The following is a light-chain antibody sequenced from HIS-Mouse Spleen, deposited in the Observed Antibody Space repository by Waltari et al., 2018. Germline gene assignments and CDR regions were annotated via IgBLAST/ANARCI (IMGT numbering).Light chain of an antibody. CDR2: DVS. Sequence: QSALTQPRSVSGSPGQSVTIPCTGTSSDVGGYNYVPWYHQHPGKAPKPRSYDVSKRPSWVPDRFSGSKSGNTASLTISGLQAEDEADYYCCSYAGSYTLVFGGGTKLTVL. CDR1: SSDVGGYNY. CDR3: CSYAGSYTLV. V-gene: IGLV2-11*01. J-gene: IGLJ2*01.